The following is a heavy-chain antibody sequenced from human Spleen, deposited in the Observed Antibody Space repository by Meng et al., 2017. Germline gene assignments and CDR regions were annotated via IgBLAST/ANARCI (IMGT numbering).Heavy chain of an antibody. Sequence: QLQPVQAGARVNKPGASVKVSCKVSGYSFTACWIHWVRQVPGQGLEWMGRIDPKSGGTQYAQKFQGRVTMTGDTSISTAYMELSRLRFDDTAVFYCVRDEDISAAGKLFGDYWGRGTLVTVSS. D-gene: IGHD6-13*01. CDR2: IDPKSGGT. CDR3: VRDEDISAAGKLFGDY. J-gene: IGHJ4*02. CDR1: GYSFTACW. V-gene: IGHV1-2*06.